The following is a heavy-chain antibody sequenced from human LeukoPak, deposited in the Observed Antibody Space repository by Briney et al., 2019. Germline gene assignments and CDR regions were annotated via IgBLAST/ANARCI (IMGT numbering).Heavy chain of an antibody. CDR2: IYWDDDK. CDR1: GFSLRTPGVD. J-gene: IGHJ4*02. V-gene: IGHV2-5*02. CDR3: ARSHVSGAHDY. D-gene: IGHD1-26*01. Sequence: KMSGPTLVKPTQTLTLTCTFSGFSLRTPGVDVGWIRQPPGKALEWLSLIYWDDDKRYSPSLKSRLTITKDTSKNQVVLTMTNMDPVDTATYYCARSHVSGAHDYWGQGTLVTVSS.